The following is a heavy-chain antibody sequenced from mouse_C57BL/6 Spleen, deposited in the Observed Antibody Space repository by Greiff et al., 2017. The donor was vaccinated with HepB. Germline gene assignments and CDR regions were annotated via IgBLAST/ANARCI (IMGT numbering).Heavy chain of an antibody. CDR3: ARGHFDV. CDR1: GFTFSSYA. CDR2: ISDGGSYT. V-gene: IGHV5-4*03. J-gene: IGHJ1*03. Sequence: DVKLVESGGGLVKPGGSLKLSCAASGFTFSSYAMSWVRQTPEKRLEWVATISDGGSYTYYPDNVKGRFTISRDNAKNNLYLQMSHLKSEDTAMYYCARGHFDVWGTGTTVTVSS.